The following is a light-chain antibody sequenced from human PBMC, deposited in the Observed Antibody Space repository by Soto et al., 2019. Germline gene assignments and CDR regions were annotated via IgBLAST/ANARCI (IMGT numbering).Light chain of an antibody. Sequence: EIVLTQSPGTLSLSPGERATLSCRASQSVSTTYLAWYQQNPGQAPRLLIYGASSRATGIPDRFSGSGSGTDFTLTISRLEPEDVAVDYGQQYGRSPWTFGQGTKVEIK. V-gene: IGKV3-20*01. CDR1: QSVSTTY. CDR3: QQYGRSPWT. J-gene: IGKJ1*01. CDR2: GAS.